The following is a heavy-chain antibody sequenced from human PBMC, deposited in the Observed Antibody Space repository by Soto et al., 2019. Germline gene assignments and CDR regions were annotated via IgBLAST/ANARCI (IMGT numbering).Heavy chain of an antibody. V-gene: IGHV1-8*01. CDR3: ARYRTKVPVAFDV. CDR2: MNPSGRNT. D-gene: IGHD3-16*02. Sequence: QVQLVQSGAEVKKPGASVQVSCKASGLAFPIDDIIWVRQTIGQGPEFMGWMNPSGRNTGYTQKFQGRATFTWNTPTNTAYMDLSGLRSEDTAVYYCARYRTKVPVAFDVWGQGTMVTVSS. J-gene: IGHJ3*01. CDR1: GLAFPIDD.